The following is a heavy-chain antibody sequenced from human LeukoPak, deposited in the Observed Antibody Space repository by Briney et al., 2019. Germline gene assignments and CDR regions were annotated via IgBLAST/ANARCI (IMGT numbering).Heavy chain of an antibody. Sequence: PGGSLRLSCAASGFTFSSYGMHWVRQAPGKGLEWVAFIRYDGSNKYYADSVKGRFTISRDNSKNTLYLQMNSLRAEDTAVYYCAKDGVGQLGLEVVVPAAGNWFDPWGQGTLVTVSS. CDR3: AKDGVGQLGLEVVVPAAGNWFDP. J-gene: IGHJ5*02. CDR2: IRYDGSNK. D-gene: IGHD2-2*01. CDR1: GFTFSSYG. V-gene: IGHV3-30*02.